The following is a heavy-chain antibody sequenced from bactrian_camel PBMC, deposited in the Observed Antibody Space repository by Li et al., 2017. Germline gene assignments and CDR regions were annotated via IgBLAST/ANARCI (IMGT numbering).Heavy chain of an antibody. CDR2: IDEGGERT. D-gene: IGHD3*01. J-gene: IGHJ4*01. V-gene: IGHV3S1*01. Sequence: HVQLVESGGGSVQAGGSLKLTCVASGDEGSSACMGWFRQAPGKGFEWLAGIDEGGERTVYSDSAKGRFTVSRGNAKNTLYLQLNSLKTEDTAMYYCARDWRTVVGVTPGDSWGQGTQVTVS. CDR3: ARDWRTVVGVTPGDS. CDR1: GDEGSSAC.